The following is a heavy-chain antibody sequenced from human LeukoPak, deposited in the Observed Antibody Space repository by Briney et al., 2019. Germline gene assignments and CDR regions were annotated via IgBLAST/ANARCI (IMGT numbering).Heavy chain of an antibody. CDR2: IYHSGST. Sequence: PSETLSLTCTVSGYSISSGYYWGWVRQPPGKGLEWIGEIYHSGSTNYNPSLKSRVTISVDKSKNQFSLKLSSVTAADTAVYYCAREYYSDSGGYTHDIWGQGTMVTVSS. V-gene: IGHV4-38-2*02. J-gene: IGHJ3*02. CDR3: AREYYSDSGGYTHDI. D-gene: IGHD3-22*01. CDR1: GYSISSGYY.